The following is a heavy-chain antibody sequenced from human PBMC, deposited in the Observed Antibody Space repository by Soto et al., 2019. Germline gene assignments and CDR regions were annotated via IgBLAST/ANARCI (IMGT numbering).Heavy chain of an antibody. D-gene: IGHD1-7*01. J-gene: IGHJ3*02. Sequence: EVQLVESGGGLVQPGRSLRLSCAASGFTFDDYAVHWVRQAPGKGLEWVSGISWNSGSIGHADSVKGRFTISRDKAKNSLYLQMNSLRAEDTAFYYCAKEKGGELSCAEGFDIGGQGTMVTVSS. V-gene: IGHV3-9*01. CDR2: ISWNSGSI. CDR3: AKEKGGELSCAEGFDI. CDR1: GFTFDDYA.